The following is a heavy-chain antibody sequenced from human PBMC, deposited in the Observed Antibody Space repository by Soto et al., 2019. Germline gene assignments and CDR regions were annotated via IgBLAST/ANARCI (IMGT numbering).Heavy chain of an antibody. V-gene: IGHV1-8*02. D-gene: IGHD7-27*01. Sequence: GASVEVSCAASGFTLTSYGISWVRQAPGQGLEWMGWMNPNSGNTGYAQKFQGRVTMTRNTSISTAYMELSSLRSEDTAVYYCARLLGPWGQGTLVTVPQ. CDR1: GFTLTSYG. CDR2: MNPNSGNT. CDR3: ARLLGP. J-gene: IGHJ5*02.